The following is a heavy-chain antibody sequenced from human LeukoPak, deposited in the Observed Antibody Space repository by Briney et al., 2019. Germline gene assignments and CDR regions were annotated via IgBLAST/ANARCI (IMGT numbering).Heavy chain of an antibody. CDR2: IRSKAYGGTT. Sequence: PGRSLRLSCTASGFSFGDYAMSWVRQAPGKGLEWVGFIRSKAYGGTTEYAESVKGRFTISRDDSKSIANLQMNSLKTEDTAVYYCTKYYYDSSGYYYSDYWGQGTLVTVSS. D-gene: IGHD3-22*01. CDR1: GFSFGDYA. J-gene: IGHJ4*02. V-gene: IGHV3-49*04. CDR3: TKYYYDSSGYYYSDY.